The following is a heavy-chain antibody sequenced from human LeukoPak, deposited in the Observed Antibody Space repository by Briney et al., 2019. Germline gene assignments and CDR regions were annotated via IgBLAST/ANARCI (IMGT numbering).Heavy chain of an antibody. CDR2: IYPDDSDS. CDR3: ARVGSVTNFGVVSYYFDY. V-gene: IGHV5-51*01. J-gene: IGHJ4*02. D-gene: IGHD3-3*01. Sequence: GESLKISCQASGYSFDYYWIAWVRQMPGKGLEWMGIIYPDDSDSTCSPSFQGQVTISVDKSINTAYLQWSSLKASNTAIYYCARVGSVTNFGVVSYYFDYWGQGTLVTVSS. CDR1: GYSFDYYW.